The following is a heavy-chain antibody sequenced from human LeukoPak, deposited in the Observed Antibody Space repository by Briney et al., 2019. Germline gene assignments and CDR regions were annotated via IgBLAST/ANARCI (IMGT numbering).Heavy chain of an antibody. CDR1: GFTFRLYS. Sequence: GGSLRLSCAASGFTFRLYSMNWVRQAPGKGLEWVSYIRSSDGAIAYADSVKGRFTISRDDAKNSLYLQMNSLRDEDTAVYYCARDRDWAFDYWGQGALITVSS. CDR2: IRSSDGAI. CDR3: ARDRDWAFDY. D-gene: IGHD3-9*01. V-gene: IGHV3-48*02. J-gene: IGHJ4*02.